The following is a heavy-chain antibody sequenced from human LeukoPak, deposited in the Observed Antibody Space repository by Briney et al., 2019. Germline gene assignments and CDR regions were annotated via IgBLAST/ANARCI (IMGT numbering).Heavy chain of an antibody. CDR2: INPNSGGT. Sequence: GASVKVSCKAFGYTFTDYYIHWVRQAPGQGLECMGWINPNSGGTNYAQKFQGRVTMTRDTSISTAYMELSRLRSDDTAVYYCARGASYYGSGSYWKFYDYWGQGTLVTVSS. V-gene: IGHV1-2*02. J-gene: IGHJ4*02. D-gene: IGHD3-10*01. CDR1: GYTFTDYY. CDR3: ARGASYYGSGSYWKFYDY.